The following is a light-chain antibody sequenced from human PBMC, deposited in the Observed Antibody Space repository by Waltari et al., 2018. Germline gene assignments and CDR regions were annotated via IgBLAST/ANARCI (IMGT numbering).Light chain of an antibody. CDR3: QQNFDVRWT. CDR1: QSLFYTSNNKNY. J-gene: IGKJ1*01. CDR2: WAS. Sequence: DFVMTKSPDSLALSLGEWATINCQSSQSLFYTSNNKNYLLWYQKKPGQPPKLLISWASTRESGVPDRFHGSGSGTDFTLTINSLQAEDVAVYYCQQNFDVRWTFGQGTKVEIK. V-gene: IGKV4-1*01.